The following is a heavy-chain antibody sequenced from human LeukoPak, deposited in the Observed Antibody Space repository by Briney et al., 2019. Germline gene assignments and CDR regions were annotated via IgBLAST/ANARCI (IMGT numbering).Heavy chain of an antibody. Sequence: ASVKVSCKASGYTFTCYYMHWVRQAPGQGLEWVGWINPKNGGSNYAQKFQGRVTMTRDRSISTAYLQWSSLKASDTAMYYCARPYGSGSYKSDYYYYMDVWGKGTTVTVSS. J-gene: IGHJ6*03. V-gene: IGHV1-2*02. CDR2: INPKNGGS. CDR1: GYTFTCYY. D-gene: IGHD3-10*01. CDR3: ARPYGSGSYKSDYYYYMDV.